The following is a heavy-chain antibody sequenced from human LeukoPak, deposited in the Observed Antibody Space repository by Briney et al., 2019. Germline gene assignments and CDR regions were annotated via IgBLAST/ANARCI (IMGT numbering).Heavy chain of an antibody. CDR2: ISSSGSTI. J-gene: IGHJ4*02. CDR3: ARDKAGSGWYLLDY. CDR1: GFTFSSYE. D-gene: IGHD6-19*01. V-gene: IGHV3-48*03. Sequence: GGSLRLSCAASGFTFSSYEMNWVRQAPEKGLEWVSYISSSGSTIYYADSVKGRFTISRDNAKNSLYLQMNSLRAEDTAVYYCARDKAGSGWYLLDYWGQGTLVTVSS.